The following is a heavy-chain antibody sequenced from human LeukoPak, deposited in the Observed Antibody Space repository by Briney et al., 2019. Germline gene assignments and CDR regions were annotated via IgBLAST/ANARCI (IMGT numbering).Heavy chain of an antibody. V-gene: IGHV4-34*01. D-gene: IGHD2-15*01. CDR1: GGSFSVYY. CDR3: ARVIRPLYCSGGSCYAAYYYYYYYMDV. Sequence: SETLSLTCAVYGGSFSVYYWSWIRQPRGKGREWIGEINHSGSTNYNPSLKSRVTISVDTSKNQFSLKLSSVTAADTAVYYCARVIRPLYCSGGSCYAAYYYYYYYMDVWGKGTTVTVSS. CDR2: INHSGST. J-gene: IGHJ6*03.